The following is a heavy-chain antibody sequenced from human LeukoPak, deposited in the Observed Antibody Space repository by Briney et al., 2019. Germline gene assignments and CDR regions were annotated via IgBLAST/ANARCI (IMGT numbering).Heavy chain of an antibody. CDR2: IISDGSST. J-gene: IGHJ3*02. V-gene: IGHV3-74*01. D-gene: IGHD5-18*01. CDR3: AREDVDRAPAASGPFDI. Sequence: GGCLRLSFAASGFTFSSYLRDSVRQPPGKGLGWVSRIISDGSSTNYADSVNVRFTISIDNASNTVYLQMNSLRAGETVGCDCAREDVDRAPAASGPFDIWGQGAMVTVSS. CDR1: GFTFSSYL.